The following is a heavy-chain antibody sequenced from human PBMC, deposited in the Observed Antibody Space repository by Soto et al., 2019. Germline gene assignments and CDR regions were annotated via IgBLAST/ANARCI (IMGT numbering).Heavy chain of an antibody. V-gene: IGHV4-34*01. CDR2: INHSGTT. J-gene: IGHJ4*02. CDR3: SRCRFDTWTGPRLSDY. D-gene: IGHD3-9*01. Sequence: PSGSPSITRAVYGESFSAYYWTWIRQPPGKGLEWIGEINHSGTTKYNPSLKRRVTISVDTFKKQFSLRLNSIPAADTAVYYCSRCRFDTWTGPRLSDYWGQGNVVTVSS. CDR1: GESFSAYY.